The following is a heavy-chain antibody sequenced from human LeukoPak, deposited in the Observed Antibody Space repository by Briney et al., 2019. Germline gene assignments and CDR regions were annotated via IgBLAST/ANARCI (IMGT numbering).Heavy chain of an antibody. V-gene: IGHV3-7*01. Sequence: PGGSLRLSCAASGFTFSSYWMSWVRQAPGKGLEWVANIKQDGSERYYVDSVKGRFTISRDNAKNSLYLQMNSLRVEDTAVYYCASEEWGTSMGLDYWGQGTLVSVSS. D-gene: IGHD5-18*01. J-gene: IGHJ4*02. CDR2: IKQDGSER. CDR3: ASEEWGTSMGLDY. CDR1: GFTFSSYW.